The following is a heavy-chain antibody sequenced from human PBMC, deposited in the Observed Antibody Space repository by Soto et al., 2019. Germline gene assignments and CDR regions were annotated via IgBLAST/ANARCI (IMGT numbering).Heavy chain of an antibody. Sequence: QVQLVQSGPEVKKPGASLKVSCQASGYSISAYYIHWVRQAPGQGLEWMGWIDPKNGGTVSAQKFQGRLTMTGDTSISTVYMDLSGLTSDDTALYYCGRDDYGIFPYWGQGSLVTVSS. V-gene: IGHV1-2*02. D-gene: IGHD3-10*01. CDR3: GRDDYGIFPY. CDR2: IDPKNGGT. J-gene: IGHJ4*02. CDR1: GYSISAYY.